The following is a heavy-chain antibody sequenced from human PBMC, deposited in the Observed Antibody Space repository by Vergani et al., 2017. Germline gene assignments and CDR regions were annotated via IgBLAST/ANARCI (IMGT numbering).Heavy chain of an antibody. CDR2: IYYSGST. CDR1: GGSISSYY. Sequence: QVQLQESGPGLVKPSETLSLTCTVSGGSISSYYWSWIRQPPGKGLEWIGYIYYSGSTNYNPSLKSRVTISVDTATNQFSLKLSSVIAADTAVYCCASGKWFGELLYPYDFDYWGQGTLVTVSS. CDR3: ASGKWFGELLYPYDFDY. D-gene: IGHD3-10*01. V-gene: IGHV4-59*01. J-gene: IGHJ4*02.